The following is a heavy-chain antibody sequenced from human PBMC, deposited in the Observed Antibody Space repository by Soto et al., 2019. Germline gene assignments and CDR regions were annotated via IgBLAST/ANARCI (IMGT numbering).Heavy chain of an antibody. V-gene: IGHV3-23*01. CDR1: GFTFSSYA. D-gene: IGHD3-22*01. Sequence: XESLRLACAASGFTFSSYARSGVRQAPGKGLEWVSAISGSGGSTYYADSVKGRFTISRDNSKNTLYLQMNSLRAEDTAVYYCAKDLSYDSSGPFDYWGQGTLVTFYS. CDR2: ISGSGGST. CDR3: AKDLSYDSSGPFDY. J-gene: IGHJ4*02.